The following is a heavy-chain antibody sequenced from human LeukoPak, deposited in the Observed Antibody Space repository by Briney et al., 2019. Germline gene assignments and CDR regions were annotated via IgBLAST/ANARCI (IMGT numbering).Heavy chain of an antibody. J-gene: IGHJ4*02. V-gene: IGHV4-61*02. CDR3: ARGALWSGYADYFDY. Sequence: SETLSLTCTVSGGSISSGSYYWSWIRQPAGKGLEWIGRIYTSGSTNYNPSLESRVTISVDTSKNQFSLKLSSVTAADTAVYYCARGALWSGYADYFDYWGQGTLVTVSS. CDR2: IYTSGST. CDR1: GGSISSGSYY. D-gene: IGHD3-3*01.